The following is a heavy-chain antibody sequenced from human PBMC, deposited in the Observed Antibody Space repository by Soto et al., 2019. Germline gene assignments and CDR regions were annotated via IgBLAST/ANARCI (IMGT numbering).Heavy chain of an antibody. J-gene: IGHJ6*02. Sequence: AETLSLTCTVSGGAISSYYWRWIRKPPGKGLAWIGYIYYSGSTNYNPSLKRRVTISVDTSKNPFSLKLSSVTAADTAVYYCARDRLVVVPAAIRYYYYGMDVWGQGTTVTVSS. CDR3: ARDRLVVVPAAIRYYYYGMDV. D-gene: IGHD2-2*02. V-gene: IGHV4-59*01. CDR1: GGAISSYY. CDR2: IYYSGST.